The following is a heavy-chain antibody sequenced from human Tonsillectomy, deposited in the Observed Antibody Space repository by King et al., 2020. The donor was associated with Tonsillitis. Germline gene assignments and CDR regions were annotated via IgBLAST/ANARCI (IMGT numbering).Heavy chain of an antibody. CDR3: ARVSYDSSGYYDYFDY. CDR2: ISSSSGTI. J-gene: IGHJ4*02. V-gene: IGHV3-48*02. Sequence: VQLVESGGGLVQPGGSLRLSCAASGFTFSSYSMNWVRQAPGKGLEWVSYISSSSGTIYYADSVKGRFTISRDNAKNSLYLQMNSLRDEDTAVYYCARVSYDSSGYYDYFDYWGQGTLVTVSS. CDR1: GFTFSSYS. D-gene: IGHD3-22*01.